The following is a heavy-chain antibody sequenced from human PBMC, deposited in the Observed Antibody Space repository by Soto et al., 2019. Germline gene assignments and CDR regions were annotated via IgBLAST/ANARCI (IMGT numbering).Heavy chain of an antibody. D-gene: IGHD3-3*01. CDR1: WFFLSTSRIF. Sequence: SGPSLVDPPQTPTLTRTFSWFFLSTSRIFLAWVPQPPGKALEWLARIDWDDAKFFNTSLKTRLTVSKDTSKNQVVLALTNMDPVDSGTYYCARMIFGRTGEYYFDYWGQGILVTVSS. J-gene: IGHJ4*02. CDR3: ARMIFGRTGEYYFDY. CDR2: IDWDDAK. V-gene: IGHV2-70*17.